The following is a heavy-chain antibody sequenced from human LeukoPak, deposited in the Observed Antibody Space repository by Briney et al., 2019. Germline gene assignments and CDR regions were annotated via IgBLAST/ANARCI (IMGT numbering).Heavy chain of an antibody. J-gene: IGHJ4*02. V-gene: IGHV3-7*03. Sequence: GGSLRLSCAASGFTFSSYWMSWVRQAPGKGLEWVANIKQDGSEKYYVDSVKGRFTISRDNAKNSLYLQMNSLRAEDTAVYYCAKKSGGYSGYDCPLDYWGQGTLVTVSS. CDR2: IKQDGSEK. CDR3: AKKSGGYSGYDCPLDY. D-gene: IGHD5-12*01. CDR1: GFTFSSYW.